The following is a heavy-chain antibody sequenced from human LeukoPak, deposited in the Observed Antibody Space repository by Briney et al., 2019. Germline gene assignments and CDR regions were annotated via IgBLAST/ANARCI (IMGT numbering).Heavy chain of an antibody. CDR1: WLHQELL. V-gene: IGHV4-59*01. CDR2: LLQWEH. Sequence: PSEDPVPHLHCLWWLHQELLLELDPAAPRQGTGVDCVYLLQWEHQLQPSLKSRVTISVDTSKNQFSLKLSSVTAADTAVYYCARVYYSNSYDYWYFDLWGRGTLVTVSS. J-gene: IGHJ2*01. D-gene: IGHD6-13*01. CDR3: ARVYYSNSYDYWYFDL.